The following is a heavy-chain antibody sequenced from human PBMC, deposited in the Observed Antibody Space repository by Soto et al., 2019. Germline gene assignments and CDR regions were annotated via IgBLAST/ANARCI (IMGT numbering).Heavy chain of an antibody. V-gene: IGHV3-23*05. J-gene: IGHJ2*01. CDR2: INPSGSRT. CDR3: AKTPRGGDYGDWYFDL. D-gene: IGHD4-17*01. CDR1: EFTFSTSG. Sequence: EVQLLESGGALVQPGGSLRLSCAASEFTFSTSGMTWVRLAPGRGLDYVSAINPSGSRTYYADSVKGRFTISRDNSKNTLYLQMNSLRAEDTAIDYCAKTPRGGDYGDWYFDLWGRGTLVTVSS.